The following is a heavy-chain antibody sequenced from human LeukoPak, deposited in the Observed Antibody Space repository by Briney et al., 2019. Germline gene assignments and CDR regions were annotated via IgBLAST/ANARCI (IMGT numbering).Heavy chain of an antibody. CDR1: GFTFSSYG. CDR3: AKDWARFGSSGYYYFDY. J-gene: IGHJ4*02. V-gene: IGHV3-30*02. CDR2: IRYDGSNK. Sequence: GGSLRLSCAASGFTFSSYGMHWVRQAPGKGLEWVAVIRYDGSNKYYADSVKGRFTIPRDNSKNTLYLQMNSLRAEDTAVYYCAKDWARFGSSGYYYFDYWGQGTLVTVSS. D-gene: IGHD3-22*01.